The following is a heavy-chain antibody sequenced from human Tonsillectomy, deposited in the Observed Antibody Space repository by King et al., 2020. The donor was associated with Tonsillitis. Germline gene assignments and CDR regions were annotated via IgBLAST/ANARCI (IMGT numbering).Heavy chain of an antibody. CDR3: ARAGDTAMVPFDY. CDR2: IYYSGGT. CDR1: GGSISSYY. D-gene: IGHD5-18*01. V-gene: IGHV4-59*01. J-gene: IGHJ4*02. Sequence: QLQESGPGLVKPSETLSLTCTVSGGSISSYYWSWIRQPPGQGLEWVGDIYYSGGTNYNPPLKSRVTISVATSKNQFSLKLSSVTAADTAVYYFARAGDTAMVPFDYWGQGTLVTVSS.